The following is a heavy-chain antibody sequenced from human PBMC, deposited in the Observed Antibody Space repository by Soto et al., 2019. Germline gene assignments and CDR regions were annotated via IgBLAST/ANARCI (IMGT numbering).Heavy chain of an antibody. CDR3: ASPYCGGDCYYYYGMDV. CDR1: GGTFSSYA. Sequence: GASVKVSCKASGGTFSSYAISWVRQAPGQGLEWMGGIIPIFGTANYAQKFQGRVTITADKSTSTAYMELSSLRSEDTAVYYCASPYCGGDCYYYYGMDVWGQGTTVTSP. D-gene: IGHD2-21*02. V-gene: IGHV1-69*06. CDR2: IIPIFGTA. J-gene: IGHJ6*02.